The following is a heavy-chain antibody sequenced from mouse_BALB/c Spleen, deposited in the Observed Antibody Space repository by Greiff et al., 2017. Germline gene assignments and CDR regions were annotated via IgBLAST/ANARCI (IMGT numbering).Heavy chain of an antibody. Sequence: QVQLQQSGPGLVAPSQSLSITCTVSGFSLTSYGVHWVRQPPGKGLEWLGVIWAGGSTNYNSALMSRLSISKDNSKSQVFLKMNSLQTDDTAMYYCAGPPNYYGSSYEAMDYWGQGTSVTVSS. D-gene: IGHD1-1*01. CDR1: GFSLTSYG. CDR3: AGPPNYYGSSYEAMDY. J-gene: IGHJ4*01. V-gene: IGHV2-9*02. CDR2: IWAGGST.